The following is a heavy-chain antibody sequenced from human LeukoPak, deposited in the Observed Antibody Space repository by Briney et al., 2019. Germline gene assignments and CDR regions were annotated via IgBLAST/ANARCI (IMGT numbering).Heavy chain of an antibody. D-gene: IGHD6-13*01. Sequence: ASVKVSCKASGYTFTSYYMHWVRQAPGQGLEWMGIINPSGGSTSYAQKFQGRVTMTRDTSISTAYMELSRLRSDDTAVYYCASGPNSSSWYPVRWFDPWGQGTLVTVSS. J-gene: IGHJ5*02. CDR1: GYTFTSYY. CDR3: ASGPNSSSWYPVRWFDP. V-gene: IGHV1-46*01. CDR2: INPSGGST.